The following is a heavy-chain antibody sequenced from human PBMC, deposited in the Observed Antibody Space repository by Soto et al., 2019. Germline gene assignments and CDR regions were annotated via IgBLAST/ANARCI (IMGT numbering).Heavy chain of an antibody. Sequence: SETLSLTCAVSGDSVSNDNYYWSWIRQPPGKGLEWIGYIYYSGTTNYNSYLKSRLSLSVDMSKNQFSLKLASVTAADTAVYFCARSQRGRTAFTFDYWGQGALVTAPQ. V-gene: IGHV4-61*01. D-gene: IGHD3-16*01. CDR1: GDSVSNDNYY. J-gene: IGHJ4*02. CDR3: ARSQRGRTAFTFDY. CDR2: IYYSGTT.